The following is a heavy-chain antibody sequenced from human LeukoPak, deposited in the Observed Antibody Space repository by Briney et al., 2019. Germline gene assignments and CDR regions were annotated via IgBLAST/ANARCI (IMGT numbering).Heavy chain of an antibody. Sequence: GVSLRLSCAASGFTVSNDYMAWVRQDPGKGLEWVAYISPGGTTMEYAKSVKGRFTISRDNAKDSLYLQVNSLEAEDTAVYYCAKGHTYGMIWGQGTLVSVSS. J-gene: IGHJ4*02. CDR2: ISPGGTTM. V-gene: IGHV3-11*01. CDR3: AKGHTYGMI. D-gene: IGHD3-10*01. CDR1: GFTVSNDY.